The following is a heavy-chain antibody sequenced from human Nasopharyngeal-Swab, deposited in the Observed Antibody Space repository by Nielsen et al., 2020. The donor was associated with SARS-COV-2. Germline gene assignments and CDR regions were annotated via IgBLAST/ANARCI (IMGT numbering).Heavy chain of an antibody. CDR3: ASDSSSWYAYFDY. D-gene: IGHD6-13*01. CDR2: IYHSGST. V-gene: IGHV4-30-2*01. CDR1: GGSISSGGYS. J-gene: IGHJ4*02. Sequence: SETLSLTCAVSGGSISSGGYSWSWIRQPPGKGLEWIGYIYHSGSTYYNPSLKSRVTISVDRSRNQFSLKLSSVTAADTALYYCASDSSSWYAYFDYWGQGTLVTVSS.